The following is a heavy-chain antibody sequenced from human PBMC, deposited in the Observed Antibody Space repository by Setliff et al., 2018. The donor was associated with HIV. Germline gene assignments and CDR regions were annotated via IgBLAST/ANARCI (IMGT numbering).Heavy chain of an antibody. CDR1: GGTFSSYA. J-gene: IGHJ6*03. CDR2: IIAILGTA. Sequence: RASVKVSCKASGGTFSSYAISWVRQAPGQGLEWMGGIIAILGTANYAQKFQGRVTITADESTSTAYMEVSSLRAEDTAVYYCARRGEDSSGYDYYMDVWGKGTTVTVSS. CDR3: ARRGEDSSGYDYYMDV. V-gene: IGHV1-69*13. D-gene: IGHD3-22*01.